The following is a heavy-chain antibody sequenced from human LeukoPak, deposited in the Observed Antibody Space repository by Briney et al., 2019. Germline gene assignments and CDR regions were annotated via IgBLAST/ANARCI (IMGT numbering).Heavy chain of an antibody. J-gene: IGHJ4*02. CDR1: GGTFSSYG. CDR2: ISAYNGNT. D-gene: IGHD6-13*01. CDR3: ARDVTSSSSWAEYYFDY. Sequence: EASVKVSCKASGGTFSSYGISWVRQAPGQGLEWMGWISAYNGNTNYAQKLQGRATMTTDTSTSTAYMELRSLRSDDTAVYYCARDVTSSSSWAEYYFDYWGQGTLVTVSS. V-gene: IGHV1-18*01.